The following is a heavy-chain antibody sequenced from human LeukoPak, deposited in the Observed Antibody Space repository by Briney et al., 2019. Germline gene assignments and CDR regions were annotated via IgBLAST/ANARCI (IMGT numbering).Heavy chain of an antibody. CDR1: GGSISSGDYS. V-gene: IGHV4-30-2*01. J-gene: IGHJ5*02. Sequence: SETLSLTCVVAGGSISSGDYSWSWIRQPPGKGLEWIGHIYHSGSTHYNPSLNSRVTISVDRSKNQFSLKLSSVTAAATAVYYCACSAGPASPLDHWGQGTLVTVSS. D-gene: IGHD3-10*01. CDR2: IYHSGST. CDR3: ACSAGPASPLDH.